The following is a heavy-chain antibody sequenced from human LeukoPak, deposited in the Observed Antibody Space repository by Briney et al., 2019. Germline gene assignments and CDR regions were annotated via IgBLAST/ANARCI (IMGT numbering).Heavy chain of an antibody. J-gene: IGHJ4*02. CDR1: GGSISSYY. Sequence: PSETLSLTCTVSGGSISSYYWSWIRQPPGKGLEWIGYIYYSGSTNYNPSLKSRVTISVDTSKNQFSLKLSSVTAADTAVYYCARTKYYYDSSGYYDYFDYWGQGTLVTVSS. V-gene: IGHV4-59*08. CDR3: ARTKYYYDSSGYYDYFDY. CDR2: IYYSGST. D-gene: IGHD3-22*01.